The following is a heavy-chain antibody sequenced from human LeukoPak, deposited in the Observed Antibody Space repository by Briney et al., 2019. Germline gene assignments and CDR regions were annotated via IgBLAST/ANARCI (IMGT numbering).Heavy chain of an antibody. CDR3: ARYIGGYKYGYSFDY. D-gene: IGHD5-18*01. J-gene: IGHJ4*02. CDR1: GGSISGYF. V-gene: IGHV4-4*07. Sequence: SETLSLTCTVSGGSISGYFWNWIRQPAGKGLEWIGRIYTSGSTNYNPSLKSRVTMSVDTSKNQFSLKLFSVTAADTAVYYCARYIGGYKYGYSFDYWGQGTLVTVSS. CDR2: IYTSGST.